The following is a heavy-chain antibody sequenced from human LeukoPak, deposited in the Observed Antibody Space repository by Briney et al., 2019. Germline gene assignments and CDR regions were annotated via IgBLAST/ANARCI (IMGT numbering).Heavy chain of an antibody. V-gene: IGHV3-48*01. CDR3: ARAGYYYDSSGYYLGIFDY. CDR1: GFTFSSYS. Sequence: GGSLRLSCAASGFTFSSYSMNWVRQTPGKGLEWVSSINSSSTIYYADSVKGRFTISRDNAKNSLYLQMNSLRAEDTAVYYCARAGYYYDSSGYYLGIFDYWGQGTLVTVSS. D-gene: IGHD3-22*01. J-gene: IGHJ4*02. CDR2: INSSSTI.